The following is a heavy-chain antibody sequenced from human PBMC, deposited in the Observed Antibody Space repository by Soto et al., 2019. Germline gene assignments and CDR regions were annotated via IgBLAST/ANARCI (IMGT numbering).Heavy chain of an antibody. CDR2: IYYSGST. Sequence: SETLSLTCTVSGGSISSYYWSWIRQPPGKGLEWIGYIYYSGSTNYNPSLKSRVTISVDTSKNQFSLKLSSVTAADTAVYYCASTHSSSSGRGYAFDIWGQGTMVTVSS. J-gene: IGHJ3*02. V-gene: IGHV4-59*01. CDR1: GGSISSYY. CDR3: ASTHSSSSGRGYAFDI. D-gene: IGHD6-6*01.